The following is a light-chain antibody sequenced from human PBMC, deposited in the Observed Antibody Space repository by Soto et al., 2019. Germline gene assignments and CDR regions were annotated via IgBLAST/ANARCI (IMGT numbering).Light chain of an antibody. CDR1: QIGSGNY. CDR3: QHFGYPQWT. V-gene: IGKV3-20*01. CDR2: ATS. J-gene: IGKJ1*01. Sequence: ELVLTQSPGTLSLSPGDSAALSCEASQIGSGNYLSWYQQKSGQAPRLLIYATSTRAPGIPDRFSGSGSATDFSLIISRLEPEDSAVYYCQHFGYPQWTFGRGTKVDIK.